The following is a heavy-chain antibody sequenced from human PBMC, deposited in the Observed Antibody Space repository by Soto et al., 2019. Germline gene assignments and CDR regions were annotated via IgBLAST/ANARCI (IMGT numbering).Heavy chain of an antibody. CDR3: AREGGAVAGMFAYPAGDI. V-gene: IGHV1-18*01. J-gene: IGHJ3*02. CDR2: ISAYNGNT. Sequence: XSVKVACKASGYPFTSYGISWVRQSPGQGLEWMGWISAYNGNTNYAQKLQGRVTMTTDTSTSTAYMELRSLRSDDTAVYYSAREGGAVAGMFAYPAGDIWAQGTMVTVSS. CDR1: GYPFTSYG. D-gene: IGHD6-19*01.